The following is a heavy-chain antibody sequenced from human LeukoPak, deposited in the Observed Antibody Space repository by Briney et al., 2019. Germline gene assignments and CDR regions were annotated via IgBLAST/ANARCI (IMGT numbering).Heavy chain of an antibody. J-gene: IGHJ4*02. CDR2: IYYSGST. D-gene: IGHD6-13*01. CDR1: GGSVGSGSYY. V-gene: IGHV4-61*01. CDR3: ARAHSNPFDY. Sequence: PSETLSLTCTVSGGSVGSGSYYWSWIRQPPGKGLEWIGYIYYSGSTNYNPSLKSRVTISVDTSKNQFSLKLSSVTAADTAVYYCARAHSNPFDYWGQGTLVTVSS.